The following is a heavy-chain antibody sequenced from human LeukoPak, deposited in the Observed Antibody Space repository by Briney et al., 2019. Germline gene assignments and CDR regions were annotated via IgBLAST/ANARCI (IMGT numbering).Heavy chain of an antibody. CDR3: ARASIAARYYYYYGMDV. CDR2: IIPIFGTA. Sequence: ASVKVSCKASGGTFSSYAISWVRQAPGQGLEWMGGIIPIFGTANYAQKFQGRVTITADESTSTAYMELSSLRSEDTAVYHCARASIAARYYYYYGMDVWGQGTTVTVSS. V-gene: IGHV1-69*13. CDR1: GGTFSSYA. D-gene: IGHD6-6*01. J-gene: IGHJ6*02.